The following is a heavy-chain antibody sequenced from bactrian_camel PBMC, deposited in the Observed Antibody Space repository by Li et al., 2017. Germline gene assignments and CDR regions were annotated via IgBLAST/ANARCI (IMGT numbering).Heavy chain of an antibody. CDR3: TRARGTQPNY. CDR1: GFTFRSYP. V-gene: IGHV3S42*01. J-gene: IGHJ4*01. Sequence: VQLVESGGGLVQPGGSLRPSCAPSGFTFRSYPMAWVRQAQGKGFEWVSSINDDGDTTSYADSVKGRFTISRDNAKNTPYLQMNSLKSEEDTAVYYCTRARGTQPNYWGQGTQVTVS. CDR2: INDDGDTT.